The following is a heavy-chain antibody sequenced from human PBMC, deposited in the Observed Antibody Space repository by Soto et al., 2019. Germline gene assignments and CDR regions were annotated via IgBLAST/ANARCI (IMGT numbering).Heavy chain of an antibody. Sequence: GGSLKLSCAASGFTFSSYAMSWVRQAPGKGLEWVSAISGSGGSTYYADSVKGRFTISRDNSKNTLYLQMNSLRAEDTAVYYCAKTPLWQLVPYFDYWGQGTLVTVSS. CDR1: GFTFSSYA. CDR3: AKTPLWQLVPYFDY. CDR2: ISGSGGST. J-gene: IGHJ4*02. D-gene: IGHD6-13*01. V-gene: IGHV3-23*01.